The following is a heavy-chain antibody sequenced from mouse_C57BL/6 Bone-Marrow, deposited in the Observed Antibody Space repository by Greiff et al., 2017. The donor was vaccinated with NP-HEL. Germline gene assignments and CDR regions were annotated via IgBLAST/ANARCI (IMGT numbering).Heavy chain of an antibody. CDR2: IYPGSGNT. V-gene: IGHV1-76*01. CDR3: ARGGVLLLYWYFDV. CDR1: GYTFTDYY. J-gene: IGHJ1*03. D-gene: IGHD1-1*01. Sequence: VQLQQSGAELVRPGASVKLSCKASGYTFTDYYINWVKQRPGQGLEWIARIYPGSGNTYYNEKFKGKATLTAEKSSSTAYMQLSSLTSEDSAVYFCARGGVLLLYWYFDVWGTGTTVTVSS.